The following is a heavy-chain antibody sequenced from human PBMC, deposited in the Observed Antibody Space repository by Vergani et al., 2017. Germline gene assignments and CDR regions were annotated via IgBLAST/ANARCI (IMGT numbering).Heavy chain of an antibody. J-gene: IGHJ6*02. CDR2: INWNGGST. V-gene: IGHV3-20*04. Sequence: EVQLVESGGGVVRPGGSLRLSCAASGFTFDDYGMSWVRHAPGKGLEWVSGINWNGGSTYYAGSVKGRFTISRDSSKNTLYLQMNSLSAGDTAVYYCAKANPRNRGYDYLYYYHAMDVWGQGTTVTVSS. D-gene: IGHD5-12*01. CDR3: AKANPRNRGYDYLYYYHAMDV. CDR1: GFTFDDYG.